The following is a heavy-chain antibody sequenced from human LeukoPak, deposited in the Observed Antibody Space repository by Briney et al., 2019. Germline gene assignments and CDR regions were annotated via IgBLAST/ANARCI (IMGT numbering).Heavy chain of an antibody. Sequence: GGSLRLSCAASGFTFSSYAMSWVRQAPEKGLEWVSAISGSGGSTYYADSVKGRFTISRDNSKNTLYLQMNSLRAEDTAVYYYANPPLDIVVPPYYYGMDVWGQGTTVTVSS. J-gene: IGHJ6*02. CDR1: GFTFSSYA. D-gene: IGHD2-2*03. CDR3: ANPPLDIVVPPYYYGMDV. CDR2: ISGSGGST. V-gene: IGHV3-23*01.